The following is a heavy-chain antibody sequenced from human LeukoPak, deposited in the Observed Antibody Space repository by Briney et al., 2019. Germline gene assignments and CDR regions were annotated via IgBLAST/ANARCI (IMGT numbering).Heavy chain of an antibody. V-gene: IGHV3-74*01. J-gene: IGHJ5*02. CDR3: ARVRYDFWSGYDNWFDP. Sequence: PGGSLRLSCAASGFTFSSYWMHWVRQAPGKGLVWVSRINSDGSSTSYADSVKGRFTISRDNAKNTLYLQMNSLRAEDTAVYYRARVRYDFWSGYDNWFDPWGQGTLVTVSS. CDR1: GFTFSSYW. D-gene: IGHD3-3*01. CDR2: INSDGSST.